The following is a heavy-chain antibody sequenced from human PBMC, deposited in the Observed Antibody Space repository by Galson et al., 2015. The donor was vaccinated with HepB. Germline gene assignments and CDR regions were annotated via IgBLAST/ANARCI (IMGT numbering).Heavy chain of an antibody. CDR2: IYYSGST. D-gene: IGHD2-2*02. CDR1: GGSISSSSYY. V-gene: IGHV4-39*01. J-gene: IGHJ5*02. Sequence: TLSLTCTVSGGSISSSSYYWGWIRQPPGKGLEWIGSIYYSGSTYYNPSLKNRVTISVDTSKNQFSLKLSSVTAADTAVYYCARQGEYQLLYGNNWFDPWGQGTLVTVSS. CDR3: ARQGEYQLLYGNNWFDP.